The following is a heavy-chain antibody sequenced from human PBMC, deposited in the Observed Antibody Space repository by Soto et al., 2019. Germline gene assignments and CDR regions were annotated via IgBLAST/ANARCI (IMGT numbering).Heavy chain of an antibody. Sequence: GGSLRLSCAASGFTFSSYAMHWVRQAPGKGLEWVAVISYDGSNKYYADSVKGRFTISRDNSKNTLYLQMNSLRAEDTAVYYCARDSARAHSSPFRYSGQGSPVTGSS. CDR3: ARDSARAHSSPFRY. CDR1: GFTFSSYA. V-gene: IGHV3-30-3*01. D-gene: IGHD6-19*01. CDR2: ISYDGSNK. J-gene: IGHJ4*02.